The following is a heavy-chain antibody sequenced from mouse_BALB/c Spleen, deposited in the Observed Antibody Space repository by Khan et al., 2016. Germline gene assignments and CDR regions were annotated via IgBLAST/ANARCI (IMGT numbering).Heavy chain of an antibody. D-gene: IGHD2-14*01. CDR1: GYAFSGYW. Sequence: QVQLQQSGAELVRPGSSVKISCKASGYAFSGYWMNWVKQRPGQGLEWIGQIYHGDGDTYYNGKLKGKATLTADKSSSTAYLQLSSLPSEDSAVYFCARGTPFASWGQGTLVTVSA. J-gene: IGHJ3*01. CDR2: IYHGDGDT. V-gene: IGHV1-80*01. CDR3: ARGTPFAS.